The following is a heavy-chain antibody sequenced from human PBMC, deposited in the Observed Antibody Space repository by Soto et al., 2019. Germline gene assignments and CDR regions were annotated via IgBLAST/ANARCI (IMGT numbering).Heavy chain of an antibody. CDR1: GFDFSSYS. V-gene: IGHV3-48*04. J-gene: IGHJ6*03. Sequence: GGSLRLSCAASGFDFSSYSMNWVRQAPGKGLEWVSYISSSGSTIYYADSVKGRFTTSRDNAKNSLYLQMNSLRAEDTAVYYCARRGRSSYYYYMDVWGKGTTVTVSS. CDR3: ARRGRSSYYYYMDV. CDR2: ISSSGSTI.